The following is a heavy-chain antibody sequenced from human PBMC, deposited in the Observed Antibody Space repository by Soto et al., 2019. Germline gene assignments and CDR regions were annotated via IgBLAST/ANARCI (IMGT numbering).Heavy chain of an antibody. Sequence: QLQLQESGPGLVKPSETLSLTCTVSGGSISSSSYYWGWIRQPPGKGLEWIGSIYYSRSTYYNPSLKSRVTISVDASNNQFSLKLSSVTAADTAVYYCASRAMPDFMVRGGYYYYMDVWGKGTTVTVSS. D-gene: IGHD3-10*01. CDR3: ASRAMPDFMVRGGYYYYMDV. V-gene: IGHV4-39*01. CDR2: IYYSRST. J-gene: IGHJ6*03. CDR1: GGSISSSSYY.